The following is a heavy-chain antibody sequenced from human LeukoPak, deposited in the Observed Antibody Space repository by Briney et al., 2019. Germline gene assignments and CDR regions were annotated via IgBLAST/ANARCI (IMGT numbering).Heavy chain of an antibody. J-gene: IGHJ4*02. CDR3: ATVNYGDYGSFDS. CDR1: GFTFSSYA. CDR2: IRRSSSAM. Sequence: PGGSLRLSCAASGFTFSSYAMSWVRQAPGQGLEWISYIRRSSSAMYYADSVQGRFTVSRDDAKNSLSLLMNSLRDEDTAVYYCATVNYGDYGSFDSWGQGTLVTVSS. D-gene: IGHD4-17*01. V-gene: IGHV3-48*02.